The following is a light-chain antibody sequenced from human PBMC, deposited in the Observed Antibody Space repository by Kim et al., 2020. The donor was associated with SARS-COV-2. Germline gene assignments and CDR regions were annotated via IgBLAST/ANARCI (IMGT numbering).Light chain of an antibody. Sequence: ASVGDRGTITCRASQDIANSLAWYQQKPGTVPKGLIYGASTLQSGVPSRFSGSGSGTEFTLTIGSLQTEDVATYYCQKYNSAPWTFGPGTKVDIK. CDR2: GAS. J-gene: IGKJ1*01. CDR1: QDIANS. V-gene: IGKV1-27*01. CDR3: QKYNSAPWT.